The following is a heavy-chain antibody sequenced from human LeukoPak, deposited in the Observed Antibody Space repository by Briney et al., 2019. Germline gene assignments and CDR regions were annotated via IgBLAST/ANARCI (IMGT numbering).Heavy chain of an antibody. V-gene: IGHV4-34*01. Sequence: SETLSLTCAVYGGSFSGYYWSWIRQPPGKGLEWIGEINHSGSTNYNPSLKSRVTISVDTSKNQFSLKLSSVTAADTAVYYCASGSTATMAYYYYYYMDVWGKGTTVTVSS. CDR3: ASGSTATMAYYYYYYMDV. D-gene: IGHD5-12*01. CDR2: INHSGST. J-gene: IGHJ6*03. CDR1: GGSFSGYY.